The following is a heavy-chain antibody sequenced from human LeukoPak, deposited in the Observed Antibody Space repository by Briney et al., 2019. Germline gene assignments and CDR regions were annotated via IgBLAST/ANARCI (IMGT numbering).Heavy chain of an antibody. J-gene: IGHJ4*02. Sequence: PGGSLRLSCTASGVTFDDYSMSWVRQAPGKGLEWVGFIKSKGYGGTAEYAASVKGRFAISRDDSKSIAYLQMNSLKTEDTAVYYCTRWTHISGNWHRDVWGQGTLVTVSS. CDR2: IKSKGYGGTA. D-gene: IGHD2-21*01. V-gene: IGHV3-49*04. CDR1: GVTFDDYS. CDR3: TRWTHISGNWHRDV.